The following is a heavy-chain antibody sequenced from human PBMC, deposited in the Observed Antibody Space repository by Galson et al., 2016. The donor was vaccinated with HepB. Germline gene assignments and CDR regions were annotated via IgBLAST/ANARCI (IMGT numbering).Heavy chain of an antibody. V-gene: IGHV1-69*13. D-gene: IGHD5-24*01. CDR3: ARTLREGFEY. CDR2: LIPMIGTT. Sequence: SVKVSCKASGGTFTNYAITWVRQAPGQGLEWMGGLIPMIGTTNYAQKFLGRVTISADETAATAYMALSSLRSDDTAVYYCARTLREGFEYWGQGTLVTVSS. J-gene: IGHJ4*02. CDR1: GGTFTNYA.